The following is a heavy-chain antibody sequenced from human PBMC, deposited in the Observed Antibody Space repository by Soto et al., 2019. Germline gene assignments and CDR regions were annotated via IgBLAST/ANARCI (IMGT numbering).Heavy chain of an antibody. V-gene: IGHV3-23*01. D-gene: IGHD3-22*01. Sequence: GGSLRLSCAASGFTFGSYAMSWVRQAPGKGLEWVSAISGSGGSTYYADSVKGRLTISRDNSKNTLYLQMNSLRAEDTAVYYCAKDTYYYDSSGYYFWRQGTLVTVSS. CDR3: AKDTYYYDSSGYYF. CDR2: ISGSGGST. CDR1: GFTFGSYA. J-gene: IGHJ4*02.